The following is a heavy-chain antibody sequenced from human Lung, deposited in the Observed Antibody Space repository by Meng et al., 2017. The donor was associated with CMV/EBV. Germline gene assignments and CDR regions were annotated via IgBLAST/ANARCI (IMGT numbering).Heavy chain of an antibody. D-gene: IGHD3-3*01. CDR2: ISSSGSTI. CDR3: ARDRPYYDFWSGYGMDV. CDR1: GFTFSSYE. Sequence: SLKISXAASGFTFSSYEMNWVRQAPGKGLEWVSYISSSGSTIYYADSVKGRFTISRDNAKNSLYLQMNSLRAEDTAVYYCARDRPYYDFWSGYGMDVWGQGTTVTVSS. J-gene: IGHJ6*02. V-gene: IGHV3-48*03.